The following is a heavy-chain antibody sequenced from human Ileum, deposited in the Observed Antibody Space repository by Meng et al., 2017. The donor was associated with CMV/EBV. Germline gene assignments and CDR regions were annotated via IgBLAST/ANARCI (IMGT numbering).Heavy chain of an antibody. Sequence: SETLSLTCSVSGASVSTASYYWTWIRQPPGKGPEWIGYIYYSGNTRDNPSLKSRVTISVDTPKNQFSLRLSSVTAADTAVYYCARIRDYDGWGAYFDYWGQGTLVTVSS. CDR1: GASVSTASYY. CDR2: IYYSGNT. D-gene: IGHD3-10*01. V-gene: IGHV4-61*01. J-gene: IGHJ4*02. CDR3: ARIRDYDGWGAYFDY.